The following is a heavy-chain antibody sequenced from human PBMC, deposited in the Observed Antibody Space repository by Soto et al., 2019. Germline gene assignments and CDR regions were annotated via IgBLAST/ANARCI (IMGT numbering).Heavy chain of an antibody. Sequence: QVQLVESGGGVVQPGRSLRLSCSASGFPFSSHGMHWVRQAPGKGLEWVAVISYEGSNKFYADSVKGRFTISRDNSKNTLYREMSSLTADDRGVYYCSTRAEFQLLKRDYVYGMDVWGQGTTVSVSS. CDR1: GFPFSSHG. J-gene: IGHJ6*02. V-gene: IGHV3-30*03. D-gene: IGHD2-2*01. CDR3: STRAEFQLLKRDYVYGMDV. CDR2: ISYEGSNK.